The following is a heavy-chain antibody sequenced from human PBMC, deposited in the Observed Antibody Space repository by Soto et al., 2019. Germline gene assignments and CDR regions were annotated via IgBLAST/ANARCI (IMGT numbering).Heavy chain of an antibody. CDR1: GFTFSKYG. J-gene: IGHJ4*02. Sequence: PGGSLRLSCAASGFTFSKYGMHWVRQAPGKGLEWVAVISFDGSNKFYVDSVEGRFTISRDNSKNTLYLQMNSLRADDTAVYYCAKVRSSSGYSSYFDLWGQGTLVTVSS. CDR2: ISFDGSNK. D-gene: IGHD3-22*01. CDR3: AKVRSSSGYSSYFDL. V-gene: IGHV3-30*18.